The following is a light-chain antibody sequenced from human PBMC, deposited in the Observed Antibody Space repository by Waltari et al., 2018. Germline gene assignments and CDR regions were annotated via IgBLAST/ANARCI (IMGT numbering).Light chain of an antibody. CDR2: DTS. Sequence: EIVLTQSPATLSLSPGERATLSCRASHSIANYFAGYQQRPGQAPRLLIYDTSNRATGIPARFSGSGYETDFTLTISSLEPEDFGVYYCLQRSNWPLTFGGGTKVEIK. CDR1: HSIANY. CDR3: LQRSNWPLT. J-gene: IGKJ4*01. V-gene: IGKV3-11*01.